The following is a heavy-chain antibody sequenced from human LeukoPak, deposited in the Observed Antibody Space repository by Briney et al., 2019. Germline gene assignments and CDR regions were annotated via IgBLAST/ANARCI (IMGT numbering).Heavy chain of an antibody. CDR3: ARHRDGYNL. CDR1: GGSISSYY. CDR2: VYYSGST. Sequence: SETLSLTCTVSGGSISSYYWSWIRQPPGKGLEWIGYVYYSGSTNYNPSLKSRVTISVDTSTNQFSLKLSSVTAADTAVYYCARHRDGYNLWGQGTLVTVSS. J-gene: IGHJ4*02. D-gene: IGHD5-24*01. V-gene: IGHV4-59*08.